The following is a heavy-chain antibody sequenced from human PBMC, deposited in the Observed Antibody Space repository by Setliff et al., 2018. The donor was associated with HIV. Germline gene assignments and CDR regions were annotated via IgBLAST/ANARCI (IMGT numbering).Heavy chain of an antibody. CDR3: AAILQG. CDR2: LSGSGGST. Sequence: GGSPRLSCAASELTFSNYAMTWVRQAPGKGLEWVSSLSGSGGSTYYADSVEGRFTISRDNAKNTVYLQMNSLRAEDTAVYYCAAILQGWGQGTLVTVSS. V-gene: IGHV3-23*01. CDR1: ELTFSNYA. J-gene: IGHJ4*02.